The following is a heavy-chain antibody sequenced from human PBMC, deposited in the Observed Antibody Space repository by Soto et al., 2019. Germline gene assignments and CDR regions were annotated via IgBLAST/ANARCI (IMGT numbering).Heavy chain of an antibody. D-gene: IGHD4-17*01. CDR1: GDSVSSNSAA. J-gene: IGHJ5*02. CDR3: VRDPATYGDYSPVWFDP. Sequence: PSQTLSLTCAISGDSVSSNSAAWNWIRQSPSRGLEWLGRTYYRSKWYNDYAVSVKSRITINPDTSKNQFSLQLNSVTPEDTSVYYCVRDPATYGDYSPVWFDPWGQGTLVTVSS. V-gene: IGHV6-1*01. CDR2: TYYRSKWYN.